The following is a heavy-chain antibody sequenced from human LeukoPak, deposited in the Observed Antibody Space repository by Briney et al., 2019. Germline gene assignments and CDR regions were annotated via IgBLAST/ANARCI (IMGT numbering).Heavy chain of an antibody. CDR2: INPNSGGT. CDR1: GYTFTDYY. CDR3: ARMVDGDSGSDY. Sequence: GASVKVSCKASGYTFTDYYMHWVRQAPGQGLEWMGWINPNSGGTNYAQKFQGRVTMTRDTSISTAYMELSRLRSDDTAVYYCARMVDGDSGSDYWGQGTLVTVSS. J-gene: IGHJ4*02. D-gene: IGHD4-17*01. V-gene: IGHV1-2*02.